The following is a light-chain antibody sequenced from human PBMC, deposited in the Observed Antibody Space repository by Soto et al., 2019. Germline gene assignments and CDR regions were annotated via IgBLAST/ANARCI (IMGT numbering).Light chain of an antibody. CDR3: QQYNKWPLA. J-gene: IGKJ1*01. Sequence: IVMRQSPATLSVSPGESATLFCRASESVSSNLAWYQQKPGQAPRLLIYGASTRATGIPARFSGSGSGTEFTLTISSLQSEDLEVYYCQQYNKWPLAFGQGTKVEIK. CDR2: GAS. V-gene: IGKV3-15*01. CDR1: ESVSSN.